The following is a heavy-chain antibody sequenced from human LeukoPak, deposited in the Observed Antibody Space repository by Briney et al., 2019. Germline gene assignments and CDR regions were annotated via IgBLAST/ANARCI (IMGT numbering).Heavy chain of an antibody. D-gene: IGHD3-10*01. CDR1: GFTFSSYS. Sequence: PGGSLRLSCAASGFTFSSYSMNWVRQAPGKGLEWVSSISSSSSSIYYADSVKGRFTISRDNAKNSLYLQMNSLRAEDTAVYYCASGSQGELLLGDYWGQGPLVTVSS. CDR2: ISSSSSSI. J-gene: IGHJ4*01. CDR3: ASGSQGELLLGDY. V-gene: IGHV3-21*01.